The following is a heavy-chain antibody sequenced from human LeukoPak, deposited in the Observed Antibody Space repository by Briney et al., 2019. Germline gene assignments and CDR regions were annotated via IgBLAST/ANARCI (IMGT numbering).Heavy chain of an antibody. CDR1: GGSISSPNW. CDR3: ARVGHNWFDP. J-gene: IGHJ5*02. D-gene: IGHD1-26*01. Sequence: SETLSLTCAVSGGSISSPNWWTWVRQPPGKGLEWIGEIYHSGRTNSNPSLESRVIMSVDKPKNQFSLKLTSVTAADTAVYYCARVGHNWFDPWGQGTLVTVSS. CDR2: IYHSGRT. V-gene: IGHV4-4*02.